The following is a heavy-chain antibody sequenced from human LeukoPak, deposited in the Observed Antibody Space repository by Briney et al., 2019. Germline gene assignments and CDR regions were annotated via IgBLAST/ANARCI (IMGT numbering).Heavy chain of an antibody. J-gene: IGHJ4*02. V-gene: IGHV3-66*01. CDR2: IYSGGST. CDR3: VRDKGY. CDR1: GFTFSSYA. Sequence: GGSLRLSCAASGFTFSSYAMSWVRQAPGKGLEWVSIIYSGGSTYYADSVKGRFTISRDNSKNKVYLQMNSLRVEDTAVYYCVRDKGYWGQGTLVTVSS.